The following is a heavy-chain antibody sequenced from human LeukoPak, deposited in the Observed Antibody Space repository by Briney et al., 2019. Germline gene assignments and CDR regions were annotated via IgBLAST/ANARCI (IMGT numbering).Heavy chain of an antibody. CDR2: ISYDGNHK. J-gene: IGHJ4*02. V-gene: IGHV3-30*18. Sequence: GGSLRLSCAVSGFIFSNFGMHWVRQAPGKGLEWVAIISYDGNHKLYADSVKGRFTISRDNSENTLYLQMNSLRADDTAVYYCAKNYGTNSYYFDYWGQGTLVTVSS. D-gene: IGHD4-23*01. CDR1: GFIFSNFG. CDR3: AKNYGTNSYYFDY.